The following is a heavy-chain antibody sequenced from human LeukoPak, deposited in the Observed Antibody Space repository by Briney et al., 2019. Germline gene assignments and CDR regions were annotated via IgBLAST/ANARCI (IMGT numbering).Heavy chain of an antibody. J-gene: IGHJ4*02. CDR3: ARDSQGLDY. D-gene: IGHD3/OR15-3a*01. V-gene: IGHV3-48*04. Sequence: GSLRLSCAASGFTFSSYTINWVRQAPGKGLEWVSYISSSGSTIYYADSVKGRFTISRDNAKNSLYLQMNSLRAEDTAVYYCARDSQGLDYWGQGTLVTVSS. CDR2: ISSSGSTI. CDR1: GFTFSSYT.